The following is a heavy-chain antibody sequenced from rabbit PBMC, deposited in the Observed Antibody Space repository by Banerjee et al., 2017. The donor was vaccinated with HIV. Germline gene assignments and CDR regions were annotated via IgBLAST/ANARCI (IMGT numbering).Heavy chain of an antibody. V-gene: IGHV1S45*01. CDR3: ARGAGGAGDGLNL. CDR1: GFSFSNNYV. CDR2: IYAGGRGTT. Sequence: QEQLEESGGGLVKPEGSLTLTCKASGFSFSNNYVMCWVRQAPGKGLEWLACIYAGGRGTTYYATWAKGRFTISRTSSTTVTLQMTSLTAADTATYFCARGAGGAGDGLNLWGPGTLVTVS. J-gene: IGHJ4*01. D-gene: IGHD2-1*01.